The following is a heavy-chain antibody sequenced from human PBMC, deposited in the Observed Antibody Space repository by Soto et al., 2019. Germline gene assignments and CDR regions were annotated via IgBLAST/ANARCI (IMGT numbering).Heavy chain of an antibody. CDR3: AKEPYYYDSSGYYSN. CDR2: ISWNSGSI. J-gene: IGHJ4*02. Sequence: EVQLVESGGGLVQPGRSLRLSCAASGFTFDDYAMHWVRQAPGKGLEWVSGISWNSGSIGYADSVKGRFTISRDNAKNYLYLQMNSLRAEDTALYYCAKEPYYYDSSGYYSNWGQGTLVTVSS. CDR1: GFTFDDYA. D-gene: IGHD3-22*01. V-gene: IGHV3-9*01.